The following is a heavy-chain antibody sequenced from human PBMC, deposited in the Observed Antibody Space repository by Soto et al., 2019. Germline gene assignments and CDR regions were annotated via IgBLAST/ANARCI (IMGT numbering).Heavy chain of an antibody. D-gene: IGHD5-12*01. CDR1: GGSISSYY. J-gene: IGHJ4*02. CDR3: ARDRRVALDY. Sequence: SETLCLTCTVAGGSISSYYWSWIRQPPGKGLEWIGYIYYSGSTNYNPSLKSRVTISVDTSKNQFSLKLSSVTAADTAVYYCARDRRVALDYWGQGTLVTVSS. V-gene: IGHV4-59*01. CDR2: IYYSGST.